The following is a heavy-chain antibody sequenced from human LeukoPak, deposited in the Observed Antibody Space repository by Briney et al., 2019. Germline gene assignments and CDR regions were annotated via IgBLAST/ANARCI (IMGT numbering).Heavy chain of an antibody. J-gene: IGHJ5*02. CDR1: GGSISSSNW. V-gene: IGHV4-4*02. CDR3: ARAPGRTADYYDSSGPRWFDP. CDR2: IYHSGST. Sequence: PSGTLSLTCAVSGGSISSSNWWSWVRQPPGKGLEWIGEIYHSGSTNYNPSLKSRVTISVDTSKNQFSLKLSSVTAADTAVYYCARAPGRTADYYDSSGPRWFDPWGQGTLVTVSS. D-gene: IGHD3-22*01.